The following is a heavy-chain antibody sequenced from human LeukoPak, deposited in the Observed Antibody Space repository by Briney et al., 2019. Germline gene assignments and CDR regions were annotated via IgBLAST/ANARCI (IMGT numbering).Heavy chain of an antibody. CDR3: ARQGYSSGWPYFDY. CDR1: GGSISSYY. J-gene: IGHJ4*02. D-gene: IGHD6-19*01. V-gene: IGHV4-59*08. Sequence: SETLSLTCTVSGGSISSYYWSWIRQPPGKGLEWIGYIYNSGTTNYNPSLKSRVTISVDTSKNQFSLKLTSVTAADTAVYYCARQGYSSGWPYFDYWGQGTLVTVSS. CDR2: IYNSGTT.